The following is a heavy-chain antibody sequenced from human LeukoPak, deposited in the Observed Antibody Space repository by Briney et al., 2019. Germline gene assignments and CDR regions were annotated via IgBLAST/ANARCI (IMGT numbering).Heavy chain of an antibody. CDR1: GFSFTSYA. V-gene: IGHV3-23*01. J-gene: IGHJ4*02. CDR3: ANDLPLNDYTAMADGY. CDR2: ISGSGGST. Sequence: GGSLRLSCAASGFSFTSYAMSWVRQAPGKGLEWVSAISGSGGSTYYADSVKGRFTISRDNFKNTLYLQMNSLRAEDTAVYYCANDLPLNDYTAMADGYWGQGTLVTVSS. D-gene: IGHD5-18*01.